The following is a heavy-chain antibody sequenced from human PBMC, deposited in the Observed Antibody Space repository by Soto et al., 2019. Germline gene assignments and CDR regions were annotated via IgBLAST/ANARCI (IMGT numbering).Heavy chain of an antibody. CDR2: ISWNSGSI. J-gene: IGHJ6*02. D-gene: IGHD1-26*01. V-gene: IGHV3-9*01. CDR3: AKDIRVVGASTVYSDYGMDV. Sequence: GGSLRLSCAASGFSFADYAMHWVRQAPGKGLEWVSGISWNSGSIGYADSVKGRFTISRDTAKNSLYLLMNSLRAEDAALYYCAKDIRVVGASTVYSDYGMDVWGQGTTVTVSS. CDR1: GFSFADYA.